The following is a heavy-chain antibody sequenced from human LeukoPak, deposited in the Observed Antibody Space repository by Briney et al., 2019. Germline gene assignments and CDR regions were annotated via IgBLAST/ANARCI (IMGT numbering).Heavy chain of an antibody. CDR3: ARDPSPTYYDFWSGQYYFDY. CDR2: INASGGST. J-gene: IGHJ4*02. CDR1: GYTFTGYY. D-gene: IGHD3-3*01. Sequence: ASVKVSCKASGYTFTGYYMHWVRQAPGQGLEWMGIINASGGSTSYAQKFQGRVTMTRDMSTSTVYMELSSLRSEDTAVYYCARDPSPTYYDFWSGQYYFDYWGQGTLVTVSS. V-gene: IGHV1-46*01.